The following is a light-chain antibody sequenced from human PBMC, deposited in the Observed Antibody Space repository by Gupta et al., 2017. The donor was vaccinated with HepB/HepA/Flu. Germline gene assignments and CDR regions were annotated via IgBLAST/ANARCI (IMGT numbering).Light chain of an antibody. CDR1: QSVISTY. CDR2: GEF. J-gene: IGKJ1*01. Sequence: EIVLTQSPRTLSLTPGQRATLSCRASQSVISTYLTCYLQKPGQTPRRLIFGEFSRATGSLDSFSGGGCGTAFTPTISSLEPEEFAVYYCQQYGSPPPWTFGQGTKVEIK. V-gene: IGKV3-20*01. CDR3: QQYGSPPPWT.